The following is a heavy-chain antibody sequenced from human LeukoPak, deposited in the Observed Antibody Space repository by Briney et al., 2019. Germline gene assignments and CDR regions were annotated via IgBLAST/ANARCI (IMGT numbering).Heavy chain of an antibody. J-gene: IGHJ6*02. CDR1: GYTFTSYG. D-gene: IGHD2-2*01. Sequence: ASVKVSCKASGYTFTSYGISWVRQAPGQGLEWMGWISAYNGNTNYAQKLQGRVTMTTDTSTSTAYMELRSLRSDDTAVYYCARVGYCGSTSCYGLGGMDVWGQGTTVTVSS. CDR2: ISAYNGNT. CDR3: ARVGYCGSTSCYGLGGMDV. V-gene: IGHV1-18*01.